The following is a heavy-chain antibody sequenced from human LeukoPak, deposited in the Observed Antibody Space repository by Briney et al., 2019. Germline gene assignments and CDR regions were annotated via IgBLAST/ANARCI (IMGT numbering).Heavy chain of an antibody. V-gene: IGHV3-74*01. CDR3: ARAVTYFYGSVTYDWFDP. CDR2: IKSDGST. CDR1: GFTFSSYW. J-gene: IGHJ5*02. D-gene: IGHD3-10*01. Sequence: GGSLRLSCAASGFTFSSYWMHWVRQTPGKGLVWVSRIKSDGSTIYPDSVKGRFTISRDNARNTLYLQMNSLRVEDTAMYYCARAVTYFYGSVTYDWFDPWGQGTLVTVSS.